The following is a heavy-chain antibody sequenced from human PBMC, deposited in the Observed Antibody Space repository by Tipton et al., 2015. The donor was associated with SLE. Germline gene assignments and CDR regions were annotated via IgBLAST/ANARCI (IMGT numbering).Heavy chain of an antibody. J-gene: IGHJ4*02. D-gene: IGHD3-3*01. CDR3: ARSGTYRHIVY. CDR2: IKSKTDGGTT. V-gene: IGHV3-15*01. Sequence: SLRLSCAASGFTFSNAWMSWVRQAPGKGLEWVGRIKSKTDGGTTDYAAPVKGRFTISRDDSKNTLYLQLNSLRVEDTAVYFCARSGTYRHIVYWGRGTLVTVSS. CDR1: GFTFSNAW.